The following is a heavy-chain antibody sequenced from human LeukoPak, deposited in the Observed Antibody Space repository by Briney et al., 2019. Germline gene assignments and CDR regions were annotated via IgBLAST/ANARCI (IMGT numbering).Heavy chain of an antibody. V-gene: IGHV3-7*01. J-gene: IGHJ4*02. CDR1: GYSISSGYY. Sequence: ETLSLTCAVSGYSISSGYYWGWIRQPPGKGLEWVANIKQDGSESAYVASVKGRFTISRDNANNFLYLQMNNLRVEDTAVYYCSRDNAAVPGGDYWGQGVLVTVSS. D-gene: IGHD3-16*01. CDR3: SRDNAAVPGGDY. CDR2: IKQDGSES.